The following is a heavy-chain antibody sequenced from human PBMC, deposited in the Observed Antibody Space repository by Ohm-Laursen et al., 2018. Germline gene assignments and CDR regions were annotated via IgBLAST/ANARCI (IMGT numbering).Heavy chain of an antibody. V-gene: IGHV3-23*01. D-gene: IGHD2-2*01. Sequence: SLRLSCTASGFTFSSYAMSWVRQAPGKGLEWVSAITGSGGSTYYADSVKGRFTISRDNSKNTLYLQMNSLRADDTAVYYCARDTLRPVVPGAFGGGDYYGMDVWGQGTTVTVSS. J-gene: IGHJ6*02. CDR1: GFTFSSYA. CDR3: ARDTLRPVVPGAFGGGDYYGMDV. CDR2: ITGSGGST.